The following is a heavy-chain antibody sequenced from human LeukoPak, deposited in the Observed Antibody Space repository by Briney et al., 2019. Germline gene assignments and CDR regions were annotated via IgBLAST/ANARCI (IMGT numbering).Heavy chain of an antibody. D-gene: IGHD4-11*01. Sequence: NPSETLSLTCTVSGYSITSGYFWGWIRQPPGKGLEWIGNIYHTGGTWYNPSLKSRVTMSLDTSKNQFSLKLSSVTAADTAVYYCARYSAQRFDPWGQGTLVTVSS. V-gene: IGHV4-38-2*02. CDR3: ARYSAQRFDP. CDR1: GYSITSGYF. CDR2: IYHTGGT. J-gene: IGHJ5*02.